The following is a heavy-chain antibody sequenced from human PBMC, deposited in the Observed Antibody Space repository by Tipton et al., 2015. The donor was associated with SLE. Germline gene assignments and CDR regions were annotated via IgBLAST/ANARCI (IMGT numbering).Heavy chain of an antibody. CDR2: IYTSGST. D-gene: IGHD6-19*01. CDR3: ARHGGGSSGASHFGH. J-gene: IGHJ4*01. Sequence: TLSLTCTVSGGSISSYYWSWIRQPPGKGLEWMGYIYTSGSTNYNPSLKSRVTISVDTSKNQFSLKLRSVTAADTAVYYCARHGGGSSGASHFGHWGPGTLVTVSS. CDR1: GGSISSYY. V-gene: IGHV4-4*09.